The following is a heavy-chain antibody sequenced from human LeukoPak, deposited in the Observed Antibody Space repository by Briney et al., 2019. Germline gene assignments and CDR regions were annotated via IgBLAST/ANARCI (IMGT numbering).Heavy chain of an antibody. CDR3: ARRFGDPTYMDV. J-gene: IGHJ6*02. V-gene: IGHV3-64*01. Sequence: GGSLRLSCAASGFTFSSYGMHWVRQAPGKGLEYVSVISSNGGSTYYANSVKGRFTISRDNSKNTLYLQMGSLRAEDMAVYYCARRFGDPTYMDVWGQGATVTVSS. CDR2: ISSNGGST. CDR1: GFTFSSYG. D-gene: IGHD3-10*01.